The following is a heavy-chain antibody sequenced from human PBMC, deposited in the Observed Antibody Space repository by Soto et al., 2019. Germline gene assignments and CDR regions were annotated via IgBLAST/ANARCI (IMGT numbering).Heavy chain of an antibody. D-gene: IGHD3-9*01. V-gene: IGHV4-59*01. CDR3: VRYYLLTGFDP. CDR1: GGSISNYY. J-gene: IGHJ5*02. CDR2: VYYSGST. Sequence: SETLSLTCTVSGGSISNYYWTWVRQPPGKGLEWIGYVYYSGSTNYNPSLESRVTISIDASKNQFSLKMKSVTAADTAVYYCVRYYLLTGFDPWGQGALVTVSS.